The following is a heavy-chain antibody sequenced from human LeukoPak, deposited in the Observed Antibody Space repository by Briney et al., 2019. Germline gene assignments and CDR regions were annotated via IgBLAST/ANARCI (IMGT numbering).Heavy chain of an antibody. V-gene: IGHV3-53*01. J-gene: IGHJ4*02. CDR2: ISSVGNT. CDR3: ARGEEYFDWLLYPQGYFDY. D-gene: IGHD3-9*01. CDR1: GFTVSSNY. Sequence: GGSPRLSCAVSGFTVSSNYMSRVRQAPGKGLEWVSAISSVGNTYFADSVKGRFTISRDNSKNTLYLQMNSLRVDDTAVYYCARGEEYFDWLLYPQGYFDYWGQGTLVTVSS.